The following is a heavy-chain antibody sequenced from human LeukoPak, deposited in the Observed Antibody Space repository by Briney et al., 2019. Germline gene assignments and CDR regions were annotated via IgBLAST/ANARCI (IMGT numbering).Heavy chain of an antibody. CDR3: AKGPKEDCNYLFDR. CDR1: GFIVYTDG. Sequence: GGSLRLSCTAAGFIVYTDGMSWVRQAPGEGPEWVSVITGSGGDTFYADSVKGRFTIPRDNSKRTLYLQLNSLRPGDTAISYCAKGPKEDCNYLFDRGGQGTLVTVSS. CDR2: ITGSGGDT. D-gene: IGHD1-7*01. V-gene: IGHV3-23*01. J-gene: IGHJ5*02.